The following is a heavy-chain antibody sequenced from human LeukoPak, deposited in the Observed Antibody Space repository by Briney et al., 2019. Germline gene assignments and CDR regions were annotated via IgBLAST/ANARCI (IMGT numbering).Heavy chain of an antibody. CDR3: ARVLRGYTYNWFDP. Sequence: ASVKVSCKASGYTFTSYGISWVRQAPGQGLEWMGWISAYNGSTNYAQKLQGRVTMTTDTSTSTAYVELRSLRSDDTAVYYCARVLRGYTYNWFDPWGQGTLVTVSS. V-gene: IGHV1-18*01. CDR2: ISAYNGST. D-gene: IGHD6-13*01. CDR1: GYTFTSYG. J-gene: IGHJ5*02.